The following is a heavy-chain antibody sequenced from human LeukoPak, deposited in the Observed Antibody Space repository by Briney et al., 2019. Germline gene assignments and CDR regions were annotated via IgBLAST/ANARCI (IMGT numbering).Heavy chain of an antibody. CDR3: AKHTYYYDSSGYPGGY. V-gene: IGHV3-21*04. J-gene: IGHJ4*02. Sequence: GGSLRLSCAASGFTFSSYSMNWVRQAPGKGLEWVSSISSSSSYIYYADSVKGRFTISRDNSKNTLYLQMNSLRAEDTAVYYCAKHTYYYDSSGYPGGYWGQGTLVTVSS. CDR2: ISSSSSYI. D-gene: IGHD3-22*01. CDR1: GFTFSSYS.